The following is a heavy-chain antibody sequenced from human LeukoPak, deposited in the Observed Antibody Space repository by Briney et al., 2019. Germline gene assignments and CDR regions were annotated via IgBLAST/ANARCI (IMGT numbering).Heavy chain of an antibody. V-gene: IGHV3-23*01. CDR3: ANSGYLAGFDY. CDR1: GFDFSKYA. Sequence: EGSLRLSCAASGFDFSKYAMSWVRQAPGKGLEWISAMTGNGRGTYYADSVKGRFTISRDNSRNTLYLQMNSLRPEDTAVYFCANSGYLAGFDYWGQGTLVTVSS. D-gene: IGHD3-22*01. J-gene: IGHJ4*02. CDR2: MTGNGRGT.